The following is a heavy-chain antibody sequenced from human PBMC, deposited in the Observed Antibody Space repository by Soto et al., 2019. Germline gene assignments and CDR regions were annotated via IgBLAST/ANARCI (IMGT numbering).Heavy chain of an antibody. CDR3: ARDKEGVLWFGDQSPGNWFDP. Sequence: ASVKVSCTASGYTFTSYAMHWVRQAPGQRLEWMGWINAGNGNTKYSQKFQGRVTITRDTSASTAYMELSSLRSEDTAVYYCARDKEGVLWFGDQSPGNWFDPWGQGTLVTVSS. CDR2: INAGNGNT. V-gene: IGHV1-3*01. J-gene: IGHJ5*02. CDR1: GYTFTSYA. D-gene: IGHD3-10*01.